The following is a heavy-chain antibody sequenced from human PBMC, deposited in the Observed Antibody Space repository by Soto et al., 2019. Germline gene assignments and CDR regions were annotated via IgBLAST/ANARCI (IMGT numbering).Heavy chain of an antibody. D-gene: IGHD2-2*01. CDR3: ARSHIVVVPAAHHYYYGMDV. CDR2: ISAYNGNT. V-gene: IGHV1-18*01. J-gene: IGHJ6*02. Sequence: ASVKVSCKASGYTFTSYGISWVRQAPGQGLGWMGWISAYNGNTNYAQKLQGRVTMTTDTSTSTAYMELSSLRSEDTAVYYCARSHIVVVPAAHHYYYGMDVWGQGTTVTVS. CDR1: GYTFTSYG.